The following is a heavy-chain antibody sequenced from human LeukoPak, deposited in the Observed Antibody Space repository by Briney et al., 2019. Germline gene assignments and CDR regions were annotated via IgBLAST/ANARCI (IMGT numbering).Heavy chain of an antibody. V-gene: IGHV3-48*03. Sequence: GGSLRLSCAASGFTFSSYEMNWVRLAPGKGLEWVSYISCSGSTIYYADSMKGRFTISRDNAKNSLYLQMNSLRAEDTAVYYCARGRIHYDSSGDYYYYGMDVWGQGTTVTVSS. CDR3: ARGRIHYDSSGDYYYYGMDV. CDR1: GFTFSSYE. CDR2: ISCSGSTI. J-gene: IGHJ6*02. D-gene: IGHD3-22*01.